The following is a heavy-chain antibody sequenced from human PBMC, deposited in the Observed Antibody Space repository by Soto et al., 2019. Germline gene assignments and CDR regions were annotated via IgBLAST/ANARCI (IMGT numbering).Heavy chain of an antibody. CDR1: GFTFSSYG. J-gene: IGHJ6*02. CDR3: AKVRRSGQWYYYYGMDV. V-gene: IGHV3-30*18. CDR2: ISYDGSNK. Sequence: QVQLVESGGGVVQPGRSLSLSCAASGFTFSSYGMHWVRQAPGKGLEWVAVISYDGSNKYYADSVKGRFTISRDNSKNTLYLQMNSLRAEDTAVYYCAKVRRSGQWYYYYGMDVWGQGTTVTVSS. D-gene: IGHD2-8*01.